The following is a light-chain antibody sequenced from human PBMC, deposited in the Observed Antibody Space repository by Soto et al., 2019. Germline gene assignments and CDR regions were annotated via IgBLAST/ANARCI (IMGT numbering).Light chain of an antibody. Sequence: EIVMTQSPATLSVSPGERATLSCRASQSVSSNLAWYQQKPGQAPRVLIYGASTRATGIPARFSGRGSGTECTLTISSLQSEDFAVYYCQQYNTCPSYTFGQGTKVEI. CDR2: GAS. J-gene: IGKJ2*01. CDR1: QSVSSN. CDR3: QQYNTCPSYT. V-gene: IGKV3-15*01.